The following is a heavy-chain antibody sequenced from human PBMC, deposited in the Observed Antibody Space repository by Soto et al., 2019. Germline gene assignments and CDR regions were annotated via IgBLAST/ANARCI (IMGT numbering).Heavy chain of an antibody. CDR1: GYTFTSYA. V-gene: IGHV1-3*01. J-gene: IGHJ6*02. CDR2: INAGNGNT. CDR3: AGGHHGTRATMVRYGMDV. Sequence: QVQLVQSGAEVKKPGASVKVSCKASGYTFTSYAMHWVRQAPGQRLEWMGWINAGNGNTKYSQKFQGRVTITRDTSASTAYMELSSLRSEDTAVYYCAGGHHGTRATMVRYGMDVWGQGTTVTVSS. D-gene: IGHD3-10*01.